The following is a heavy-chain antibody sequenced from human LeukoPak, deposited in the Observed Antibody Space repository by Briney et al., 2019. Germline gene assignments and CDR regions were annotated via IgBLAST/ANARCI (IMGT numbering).Heavy chain of an antibody. CDR2: IRYDGSNK. D-gene: IGHD3-22*01. J-gene: IGHJ4*02. CDR3: AKDPTNYYDSSGYYV. V-gene: IGHV3-30*02. Sequence: PGGSLRLSCAASGFTFSSYGMHWVRQAPGKGLEWVAFIRYDGSNKYYADSVKGRFTISRDNSKNTLYLQMNSLRAEDTAVYYCAKDPTNYYDSSGYYVWGQGTLVTVSS. CDR1: GFTFSSYG.